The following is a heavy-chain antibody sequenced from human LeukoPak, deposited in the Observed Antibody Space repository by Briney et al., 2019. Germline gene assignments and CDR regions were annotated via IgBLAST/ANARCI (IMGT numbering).Heavy chain of an antibody. CDR1: GFTFSNAW. D-gene: IGHD3-10*01. V-gene: IGHV3-74*01. J-gene: IGHJ4*02. CDR2: ITNDGSST. Sequence: PGGSLRLSCAASGFTFSNAWMHWVRQAPGKGLVWVSRITNDGSSTTYADSVKGRFTISRDNSNNTLYLQMKSLRAEDTAVYYCAREVGSGNSDRYFDYWGQGTLVTVSS. CDR3: AREVGSGNSDRYFDY.